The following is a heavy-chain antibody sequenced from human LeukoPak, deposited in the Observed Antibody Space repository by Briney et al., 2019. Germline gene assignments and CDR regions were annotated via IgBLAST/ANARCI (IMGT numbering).Heavy chain of an antibody. Sequence: GASVKVSCKASRYTFSSYGISWVRQAPGQGLEWMGWISTYNGNTNYAQNLQGRVTMTTDTSTGTAYMELRSLRSDDTAVYYCARVYSQGFDYWGQGTLVTVSS. D-gene: IGHD4-11*01. CDR2: ISTYNGNT. J-gene: IGHJ4*02. CDR1: RYTFSSYG. V-gene: IGHV1-18*01. CDR3: ARVYSQGFDY.